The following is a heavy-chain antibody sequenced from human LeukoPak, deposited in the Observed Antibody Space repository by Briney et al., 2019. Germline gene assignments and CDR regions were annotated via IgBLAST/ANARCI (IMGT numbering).Heavy chain of an antibody. CDR2: IIPIFGTP. CDR3: ARDRPYTGGWRGFDY. V-gene: IGHV1-69*13. CDR1: GGTFSSDA. J-gene: IGHJ4*02. Sequence: ASVKVSCKASGGTFSSDAVNWVRQAPGQGLEWMGGIIPIFGTPNYSQKFQGRVTITADESTSTAYMELSSLRSEDTAVYYCARDRPYTGGWRGFDYWGQGTLVTVSS. D-gene: IGHD6-19*01.